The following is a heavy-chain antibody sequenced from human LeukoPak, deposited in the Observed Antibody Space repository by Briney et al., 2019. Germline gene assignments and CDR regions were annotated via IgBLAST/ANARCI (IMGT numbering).Heavy chain of an antibody. Sequence: GGSLRLSCAASGFTVSSNYMSWVRQAPGKGLEWVSVTYSGGSTYYADSVKGRFTISRENSKNTAYLQMNNLRAEDTAVYYCARGRGYCSSTTCYEGIDYWGQGTLVTVSS. CDR1: GFTVSSNY. J-gene: IGHJ4*02. V-gene: IGHV3-53*01. D-gene: IGHD2-2*01. CDR2: TYSGGST. CDR3: ARGRGYCSSTTCYEGIDY.